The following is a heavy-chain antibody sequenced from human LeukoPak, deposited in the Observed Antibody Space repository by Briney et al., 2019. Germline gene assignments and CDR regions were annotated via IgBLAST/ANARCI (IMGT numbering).Heavy chain of an antibody. D-gene: IGHD6-13*01. Sequence: SVKVSCKASGGTFSSYAISWVRQAPGQGLEWMGGIIPIFGTANYAQKFQGRVTITADESTSTAYMELSSLRSEDTAVYYCARDRLKIAAAGNTYFDYWGQGTLVTVSS. CDR1: GGTFSSYA. CDR2: IIPIFGTA. V-gene: IGHV1-69*13. J-gene: IGHJ4*02. CDR3: ARDRLKIAAAGNTYFDY.